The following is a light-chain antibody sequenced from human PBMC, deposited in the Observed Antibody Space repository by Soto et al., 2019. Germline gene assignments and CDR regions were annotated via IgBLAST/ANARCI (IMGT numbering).Light chain of an antibody. CDR2: GAS. CDR3: QQYGGSPPT. CDR1: QSVSSSY. V-gene: IGKV3-20*01. Sequence: EIVLTQSPGTLSLSPGERATLSCRASQSVSSSYLAWYQQKPGQAPRLLIYGASTRATGIPDRFSGSGSGTDFTLTITRLEPEDFAVYYCQQYGGSPPTFGXGT. J-gene: IGKJ1*01.